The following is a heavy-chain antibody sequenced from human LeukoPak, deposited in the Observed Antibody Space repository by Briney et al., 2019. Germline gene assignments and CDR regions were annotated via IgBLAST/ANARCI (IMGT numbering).Heavy chain of an antibody. CDR3: ARSSGIGTTDY. Sequence: GGSLRLSCAASELTFSTYWMSWVRQAPGKGLEWVANINYDGGQTYYVDSVRGRFTISRDNAKNSLYLQMNSLRVEDTAVYYCARSSGIGTTDYWGQGTLVIVSS. D-gene: IGHD1-1*01. J-gene: IGHJ4*02. CDR2: INYDGGQT. CDR1: ELTFSTYW. V-gene: IGHV3-7*03.